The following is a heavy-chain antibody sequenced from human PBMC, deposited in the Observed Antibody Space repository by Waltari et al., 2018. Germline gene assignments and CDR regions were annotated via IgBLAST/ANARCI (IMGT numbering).Heavy chain of an antibody. D-gene: IGHD4-17*01. CDR1: GYSFTSYW. CDR3: ARTVTTGNYFDY. Sequence: EVQLVQSGAEVKKPGESLKISCKGSGYSFTSYWIGWVRQMPGKGLEWIGINYPVHSHTRYSPSFPGQVTISAHNSISTAYLQWSSLKASDTAMYYCARTVTTGNYFDYWGQGTLVTVSS. V-gene: IGHV5-51*01. J-gene: IGHJ4*02. CDR2: NYPVHSHT.